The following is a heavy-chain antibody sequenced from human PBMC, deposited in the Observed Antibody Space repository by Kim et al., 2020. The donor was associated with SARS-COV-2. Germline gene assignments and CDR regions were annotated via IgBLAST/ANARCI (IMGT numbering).Heavy chain of an antibody. CDR3: ARTTAGRVRWNYRFDP. CDR1: GGSINRDY. Sequence: SETLSLICTVSGGSINRDYWSWIRQPPGKGLEWIGYVYYSGTTNYNPSLKSRVTILVDTYKNQFSLKLSSGTAAATAVYYCARTTAGRVRWNYRFDPWGQGTPVTVSS. J-gene: IGHJ5*01. CDR2: VYYSGTT. D-gene: IGHD1-7*01. V-gene: IGHV4-59*12.